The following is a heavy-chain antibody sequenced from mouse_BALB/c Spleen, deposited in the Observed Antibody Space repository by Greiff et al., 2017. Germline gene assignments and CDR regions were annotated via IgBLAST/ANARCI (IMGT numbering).Heavy chain of an antibody. CDR3: ARDRSDGIPRAMDY. Sequence: EVKLVESGGGLVQPGGSRKLSCAASGFTFSDYGMAWVRQAPGKGPEWVAFIWNLAYSIYYADTVTGRFTISRENAKNTLYLEMSSLRSEETAMYYCARDRSDGIPRAMDYWGQGTSVTVSS. V-gene: IGHV5-15*02. CDR2: IWNLAYSI. CDR1: GFTFSDYG. J-gene: IGHJ4*01. D-gene: IGHD2-3*01.